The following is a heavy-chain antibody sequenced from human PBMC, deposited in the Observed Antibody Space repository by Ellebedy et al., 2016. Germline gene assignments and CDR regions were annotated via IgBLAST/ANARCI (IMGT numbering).Heavy chain of an antibody. Sequence: ASVKVSCXASGHTSRIYDINWVRQAPGQGLEWLGGNSNTNFARKFEGRVTVTTDSSTNTAYLELKTLTFDDTALYYCARGARDGVGTSEAYYDLWGQGTLVTVS. CDR3: ARGARDGVGTSEAYYDL. D-gene: IGHD3-3*01. V-gene: IGHV1-18*01. J-gene: IGHJ4*02. CDR2: NSNT. CDR1: GHTSRIYD.